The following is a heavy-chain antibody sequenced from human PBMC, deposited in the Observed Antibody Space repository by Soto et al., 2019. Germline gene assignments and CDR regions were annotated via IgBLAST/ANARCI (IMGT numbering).Heavy chain of an antibody. CDR2: ISGSGGGT. V-gene: IGHV3-23*01. CDR3: AKGGYGSSWRFDY. CDR1: GFTFSSSA. D-gene: IGHD6-13*01. J-gene: IGHJ4*02. Sequence: GGSLRLSCAASGFTFSSSAMSWVRQAPGKGLEWVSGISGSGGGTYYADSVKGRFTISRDNSKNTLYLQMNSLRAEDTAVYYCAKGGYGSSWRFDYWGQGTLVTVSS.